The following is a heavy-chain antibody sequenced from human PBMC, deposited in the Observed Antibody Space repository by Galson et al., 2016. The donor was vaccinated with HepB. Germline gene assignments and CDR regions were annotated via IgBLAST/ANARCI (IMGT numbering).Heavy chain of an antibody. J-gene: IGHJ4*02. CDR3: AREGAVSGDSFYAD. V-gene: IGHV1-3*04. CDR1: GYTFSNYA. CDR2: INTGKGNR. D-gene: IGHD2-21*02. Sequence: SVKVSCKASGYTFSNYAIHWVRQAPGQRLEWMGWINTGKGNRKYSEKLEGRVSITTDKSASTASLELSSLRSEDTAVYYCAREGAVSGDSFYADWGQGTLVIVSS.